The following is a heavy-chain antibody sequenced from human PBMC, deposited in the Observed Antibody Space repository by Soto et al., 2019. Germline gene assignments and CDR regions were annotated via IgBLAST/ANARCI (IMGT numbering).Heavy chain of an antibody. J-gene: IGHJ5*02. V-gene: IGHV1-18*01. CDR1: GYTFTSYG. D-gene: IGHD2-2*01. Sequence: ASVKVSCKASGYTFTSYGISWVRQAPGQGLEWMGWISAYNGNTNYAQKLQGRVTMTTDTSTSTAYMELRSLRSDDTAVYYCARAATYCSSTSCYLGASGWFDPWGQGTLVTLSS. CDR3: ARAATYCSSTSCYLGASGWFDP. CDR2: ISAYNGNT.